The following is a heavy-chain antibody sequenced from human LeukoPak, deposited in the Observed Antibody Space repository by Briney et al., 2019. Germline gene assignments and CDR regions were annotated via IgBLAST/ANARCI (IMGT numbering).Heavy chain of an antibody. D-gene: IGHD1-26*01. CDR1: GFTFSSYS. CDR3: ARDDGGSEDY. CDR2: ISSSSSTI. Sequence: GGSLRLSCAASGFTFSSYSMNWVRQAPGKGLEWVSYISSSSSTIYYADSVKGRFTISRDNAKNSLYLQMNSLRAEDTAVYCCARDDGGSEDYWGQGTLVTVSS. V-gene: IGHV3-48*04. J-gene: IGHJ4*02.